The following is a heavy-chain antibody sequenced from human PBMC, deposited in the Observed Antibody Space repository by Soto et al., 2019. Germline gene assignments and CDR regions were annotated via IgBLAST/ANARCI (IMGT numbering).Heavy chain of an antibody. CDR2: FDPEDGET. CDR1: GYSVADLS. Sequence: QVQLVQSGAEVKKPGASVKVSCQVSGYSVADLSIQWVRQAPGKGLDWMGGFDPEDGETVYAQKFQGRVSVTEDTSTDTAYMELRSLTSEDTAVYYCARRGSPLTHQWLPALRSWGQGTLVTVSS. CDR3: ARRGSPLTHQWLPALRS. J-gene: IGHJ5*02. D-gene: IGHD2-21*02. V-gene: IGHV1-24*01.